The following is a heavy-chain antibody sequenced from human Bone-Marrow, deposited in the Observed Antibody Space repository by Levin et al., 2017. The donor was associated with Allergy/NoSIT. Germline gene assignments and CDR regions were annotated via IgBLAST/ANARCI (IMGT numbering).Heavy chain of an antibody. J-gene: IGHJ4*02. CDR1: GYTFTGYY. CDR3: ARSPPPDF. CDR2: INPNSGGT. V-gene: IGHV1-2*02. Sequence: PEASVKVSCKASGYTFTGYYIYWVRQAPGQGLEWVGWINPNSGGTNYAQKFQGRVTMTRDTSISTVYMELSRLRYDDTAVYFCARSPPPDFWGQGTLVTVSS.